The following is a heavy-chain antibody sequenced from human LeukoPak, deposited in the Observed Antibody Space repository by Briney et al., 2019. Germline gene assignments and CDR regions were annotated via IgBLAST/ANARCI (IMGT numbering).Heavy chain of an antibody. CDR2: INTNTGNP. Sequence: ASVKVSSKASGYTFTDYAMNWVRQAPGQGLEWMGWINTNTGNPTYAQGFTGRFVFSLDTSVSTAYLQISSLKAEDTAVYYCAKLGYCSGGSCYGFDYWGQGTLVTVSS. CDR3: AKLGYCSGGSCYGFDY. CDR1: GYTFTDYA. D-gene: IGHD2-15*01. V-gene: IGHV7-4-1*02. J-gene: IGHJ4*02.